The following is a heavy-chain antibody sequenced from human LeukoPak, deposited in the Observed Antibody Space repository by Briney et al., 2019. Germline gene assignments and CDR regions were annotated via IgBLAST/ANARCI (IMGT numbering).Heavy chain of an antibody. V-gene: IGHV3-23*01. CDR3: AKDPRLGAWEYFHR. CDR1: GFTFSSYA. CDR2: ISGTGDST. J-gene: IGHJ1*01. Sequence: GGSLRLSCAASGFTFSSYAMSWVRQGPGKGLEWVSAISGTGDSTYYADSVKGRFTISRDNSRNTVYLQMNTLRAEDTAVYYCAKDPRLGAWEYFHRWGQGTLATVSS. D-gene: IGHD1-26*01.